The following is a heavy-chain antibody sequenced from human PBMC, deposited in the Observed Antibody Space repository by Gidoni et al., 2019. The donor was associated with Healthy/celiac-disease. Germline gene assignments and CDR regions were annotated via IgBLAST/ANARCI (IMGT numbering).Heavy chain of an antibody. Sequence: QLQLQESGPGLVKPSATLSLTCTVSGGSISSSSYYWGWIRQPPGKGLEWIGSIYYSGGTYYNPSLKSRVTISVDTSKNQFSLKLSSVTAADTAVYYCARPATTVKNRAFDIWGQGTMVTVSS. V-gene: IGHV4-39*01. CDR1: GGSISSSSYY. CDR3: ARPATTVKNRAFDI. D-gene: IGHD4-17*01. CDR2: IYYSGGT. J-gene: IGHJ3*02.